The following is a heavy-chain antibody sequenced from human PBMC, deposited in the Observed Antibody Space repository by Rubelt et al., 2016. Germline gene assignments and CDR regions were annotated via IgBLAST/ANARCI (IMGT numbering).Heavy chain of an antibody. J-gene: IGHJ4*02. CDR3: AKGGRANSDDALYYFDY. CDR1: GFTFSSYE. D-gene: IGHD1-26*01. CDR2: ISSSGSTI. Sequence: EVQLVESGGGLVQPGGSLRLSCAASGFTFSSYEMNWVRQAPGKGLEWVSYISSSGSTIYYADSVQGRFTISRDNAKNSLYLQMNSQRAEAMAVYYGAKGGRANSDDALYYFDYWGQGALVTVSS. V-gene: IGHV3-48*03.